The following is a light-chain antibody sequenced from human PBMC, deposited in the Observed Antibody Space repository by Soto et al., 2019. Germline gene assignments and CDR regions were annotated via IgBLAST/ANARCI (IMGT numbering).Light chain of an antibody. V-gene: IGKV3-20*01. CDR1: QSVSSSF. Sequence: EIVLTQSPGTLSLSPGERATLSCRASQSVSSSFLAWYQQKPGQATRLLIYGASSSATGIPDRFSGSGSGTDFTLTISRLEPEDFAVYYCQQYDSSPRTFGQGTKVVIK. CDR3: QQYDSSPRT. CDR2: GAS. J-gene: IGKJ1*01.